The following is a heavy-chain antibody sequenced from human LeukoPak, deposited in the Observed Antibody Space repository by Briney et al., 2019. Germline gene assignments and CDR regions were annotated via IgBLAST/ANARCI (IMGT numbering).Heavy chain of an antibody. D-gene: IGHD2-15*01. CDR2: RNPNSGNT. Sequence: GASVKVSCKASGYTFTSYDINWVRQATGQGREWMGWRNPNSGNTGYAQKFQGRVTMTRNTSISTAYMELSSLRSEDTAVYYCARELGYCSGGSCYGLGYWGQGTLVTVSS. V-gene: IGHV1-8*01. CDR3: ARELGYCSGGSCYGLGY. CDR1: GYTFTSYD. J-gene: IGHJ4*02.